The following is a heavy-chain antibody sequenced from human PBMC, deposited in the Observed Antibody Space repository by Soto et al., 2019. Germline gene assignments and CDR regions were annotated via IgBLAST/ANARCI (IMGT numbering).Heavy chain of an antibody. CDR2: IGDNGVSK. V-gene: IGHV3-23*01. CDR1: GFTFSSCA. CDR3: ATYRPPTVTSEF. J-gene: IGHJ4*02. Sequence: EVQLLESGGGLVQPGGSLTLSCAASGFTFSSCAMSWVRQAPGKGLEWVSAIGDNGVSKYYADSVKGRFTISRDNSKNTLYLQMNRLRADDTAVYYCATYRPPTVTSEFWGQGALVTVSS. D-gene: IGHD4-17*01.